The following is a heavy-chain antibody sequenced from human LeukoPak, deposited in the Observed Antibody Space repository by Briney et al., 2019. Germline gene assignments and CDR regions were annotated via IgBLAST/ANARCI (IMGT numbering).Heavy chain of an antibody. D-gene: IGHD2/OR15-2a*01. Sequence: GGSLRLSCAASGFTFSSYAMSWVRQAPGKGLEWVALIWYDGSNKYYTDSVKGRLTISRDNPKNTLYLQMNSLRAEDTAIYYCAREGPRGNSQFDYWGQGTLVTVSS. V-gene: IGHV3-33*08. CDR2: IWYDGSNK. J-gene: IGHJ4*02. CDR1: GFTFSSYA. CDR3: AREGPRGNSQFDY.